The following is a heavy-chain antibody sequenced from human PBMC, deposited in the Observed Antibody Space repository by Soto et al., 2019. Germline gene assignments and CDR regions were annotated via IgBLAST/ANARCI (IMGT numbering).Heavy chain of an antibody. J-gene: IGHJ6*02. CDR1: GFTFSNYI. CDR3: GKGRSYYYYYGVDV. CDR2: ISDDGRNQ. D-gene: IGHD1-26*01. Sequence: GGSLRLSCAASGFTFSNYIMHWVRQAPGKGLEWVAVISDDGRNQYYADSVKGRFTISRDNSKSTLYLQMNSLRAEDTAVYYCGKGRSYYYYYGVDVWGQGTTVTVSS. V-gene: IGHV3-30*18.